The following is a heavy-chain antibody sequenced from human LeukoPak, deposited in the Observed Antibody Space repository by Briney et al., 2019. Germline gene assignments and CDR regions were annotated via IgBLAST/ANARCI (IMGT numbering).Heavy chain of an antibody. V-gene: IGHV1-2*02. Sequence: ASGKVSCKASGYTFTGYYMHWGRQAPGQGLEWRGWINPNSGGTNYAQKFQGRVTMTRATTISTAYMQISRLSSDATAVYYCARDHGTAMATSHNMDVWGQGTPVTVSS. CDR2: INPNSGGT. D-gene: IGHD5-18*01. J-gene: IGHJ6*02. CDR1: GYTFTGYY. CDR3: ARDHGTAMATSHNMDV.